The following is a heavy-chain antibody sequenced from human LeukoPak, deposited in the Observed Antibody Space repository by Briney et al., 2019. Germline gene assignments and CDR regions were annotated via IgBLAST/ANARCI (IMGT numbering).Heavy chain of an antibody. CDR3: ARLREMSY. CDR1: GYSISSNNW. V-gene: IGHV4-28*05. CDR2: IFYSGSI. Sequence: SETLSLTCAVSGYSISSNNWWGWIRQPPGKGLEWIGYIFYSGSIYYNPSLKSRVTMSVDTSKNQFSLKLSSVTAADTAVYYCARLREMSYWGQGTLVTVSS. J-gene: IGHJ4*02. D-gene: IGHD3-10*01.